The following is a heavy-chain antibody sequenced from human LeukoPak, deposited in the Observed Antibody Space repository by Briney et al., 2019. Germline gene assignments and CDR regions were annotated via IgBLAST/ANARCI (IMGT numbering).Heavy chain of an antibody. CDR1: GFTSSTDA. CDR2: ISWSGGDT. V-gene: IGHV3-23*01. J-gene: IGHJ3*02. D-gene: IGHD1-26*01. Sequence: GGSLRLSCAASGFTSSTDAMTWVRQAPGKGLQWVSAISWSGGDTYYEDSVKGRFTVSRDNSKNTMYLQMNSLGVEDTAVYYCARGRRWDLLVSLIDASDIWGQGTMVTVSS. CDR3: ARGRRWDLLVSLIDASDI.